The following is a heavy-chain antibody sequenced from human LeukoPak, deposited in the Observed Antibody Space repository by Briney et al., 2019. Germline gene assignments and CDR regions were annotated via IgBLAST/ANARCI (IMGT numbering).Heavy chain of an antibody. J-gene: IGHJ3*02. CDR1: GDSISDKYW. CDR3: ARQGYYDSSGYYRGSAFDI. Sequence: SGTLSLTCAVSGDSISDKYWWRWVRQFPDKGLEWIGEVYRSGGTSYNPSLKSRVTISVDTSKNQFSLKLSSVTAADTAVYYCARQGYYDSSGYYRGSAFDIWGQGTMVTVSS. V-gene: IGHV4-4*02. CDR2: VYRSGGT. D-gene: IGHD3-22*01.